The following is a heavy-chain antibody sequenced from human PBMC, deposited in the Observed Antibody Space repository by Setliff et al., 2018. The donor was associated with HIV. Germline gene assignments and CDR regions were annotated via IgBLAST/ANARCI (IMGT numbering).Heavy chain of an antibody. J-gene: IGHJ6*02. CDR3: ARDSAIVTTIIDHYYGMDI. Sequence: ASVKVSCKASGYTFTDYAIYWMRQAPGQRLEWLGWINAGNGNTEYSQNFQGRVTISRDTSASTAYMELSSLRSEDTAVYYCARDSAIVTTIIDHYYGMDIWGQGTTVTVSS. D-gene: IGHD5-12*01. CDR2: INAGNGNT. CDR1: GYTFTDYA. V-gene: IGHV1-3*01.